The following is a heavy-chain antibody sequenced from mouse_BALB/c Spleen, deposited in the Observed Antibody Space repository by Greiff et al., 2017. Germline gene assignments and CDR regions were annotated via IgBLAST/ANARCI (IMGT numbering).Heavy chain of an antibody. CDR2: ILPGSVST. J-gene: IGHJ4*01. V-gene: IGHV1-9*01. Sequence: VQLQQSGAELMKPGASVKISCKATGYTFSSYWIEWVKQRPGHGLEWIGEILPGSVSTNYNEKFKGKATFTADTSSNTAYMQLSSLTSEDSAVYYCARREYYYAMDYWGQGTSVTVSS. CDR1: GYTFSSYW. CDR3: ARREYYYAMDY.